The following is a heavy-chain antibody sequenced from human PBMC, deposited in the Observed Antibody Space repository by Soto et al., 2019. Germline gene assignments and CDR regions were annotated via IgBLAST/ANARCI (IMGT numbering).Heavy chain of an antibody. CDR1: GESFTSYW. CDR2: IYPGDSDT. D-gene: IGHD6-13*01. V-gene: IGHV5-51*01. CDR3: ARTSAAGKYYYGMAV. J-gene: IGHJ6*02. Sequence: GEALQISCKGSGESFTSYWIGWVRQMPGKGLEWMGIIYPGDSDTRYSPSFQGQVTISADKSISTAYLQWSSLKASDTAMYYCARTSAAGKYYYGMAVSGQGTTVLVSS.